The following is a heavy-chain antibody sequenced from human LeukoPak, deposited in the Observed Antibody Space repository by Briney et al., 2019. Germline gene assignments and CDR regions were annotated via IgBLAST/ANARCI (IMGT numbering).Heavy chain of an antibody. V-gene: IGHV4-30-2*01. D-gene: IGHD3-3*01. J-gene: IGHJ5*02. CDR2: IYHSGST. Sequence: SETLSLTCTVSGGSISSGGYYWSWIRQPPGKGLEWIGYIYHSGSTYYNPSLKSRVTISVDRSKNQFSLKLSSVTAADTAVYYCARSIRFLEWLLRGEFDPWGQGTLVTVSS. CDR3: ARSIRFLEWLLRGEFDP. CDR1: GGSISSGGYY.